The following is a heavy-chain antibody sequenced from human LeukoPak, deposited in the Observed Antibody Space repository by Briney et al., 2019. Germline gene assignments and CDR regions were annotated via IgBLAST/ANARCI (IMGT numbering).Heavy chain of an antibody. CDR3: ARDPRVGVTAAGFFHH. D-gene: IGHD1-26*01. V-gene: IGHV3-23*01. Sequence: GGSLRLSCASSVFTFSNYALGWVRQAPGRGLEWVSGVDCGCPNALYADSVKGLFTISRDNSKSILYLQMNRLRAEDTAVYYCARDPRVGVTAAGFFHHWGQGTLVTVSS. CDR2: VDCGCPNA. J-gene: IGHJ1*01. CDR1: VFTFSNYA.